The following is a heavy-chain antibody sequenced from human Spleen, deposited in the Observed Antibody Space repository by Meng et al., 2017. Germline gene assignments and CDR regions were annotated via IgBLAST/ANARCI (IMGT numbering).Heavy chain of an antibody. CDR3: ARAKYSETTGYYYYGLDV. Sequence: ASVKVSCKASGYTFTSYGISWVRQAPGQGLEWMGWISAYNGNTNYAQKLQGRVTMTTDTSTSTAYMELSTLRSEDTAVYYCARAKYSETTGYYYYGLDVWGQGTTVTVSS. J-gene: IGHJ6*02. D-gene: IGHD1-26*01. V-gene: IGHV1-18*01. CDR2: ISAYNGNT. CDR1: GYTFTSYG.